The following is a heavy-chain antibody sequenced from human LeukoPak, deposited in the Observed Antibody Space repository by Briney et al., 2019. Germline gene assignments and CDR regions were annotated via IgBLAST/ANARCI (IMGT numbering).Heavy chain of an antibody. D-gene: IGHD3-22*01. CDR3: AREVVSSTSFDC. CDR2: ITTTFYT. V-gene: IGHV3-21*01. CDR1: GFTFSSYS. J-gene: IGHJ4*02. Sequence: GGSLRLSCAASGFTFSSYSFNWVRQVPGKGLEWVSSITTTFYTYYTDSVEGRFTISRDNARNSLYLQMHSLRAEDTAVYFCAREVVSSTSFDCWGQGTLVTVSS.